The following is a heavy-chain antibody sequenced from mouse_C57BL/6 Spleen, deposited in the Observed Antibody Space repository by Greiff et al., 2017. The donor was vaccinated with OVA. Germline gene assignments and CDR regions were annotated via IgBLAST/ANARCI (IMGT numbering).Heavy chain of an antibody. V-gene: IGHV1-53*01. J-gene: IGHJ2*01. CDR2: INPSNGGT. Sequence: VQLQQSGTELVKPGASVKLSCKASGYTFTSYWMHWVKQRPGQGLEWIGNINPSNGGTNYNEKFKSKATLTVDKSSSTAYMQLSSLTSEDSAVYYCAKGITTVVATKGVDYWGQGTTLTVSS. CDR3: AKGITTVVATKGVDY. CDR1: GYTFTSYW. D-gene: IGHD1-1*01.